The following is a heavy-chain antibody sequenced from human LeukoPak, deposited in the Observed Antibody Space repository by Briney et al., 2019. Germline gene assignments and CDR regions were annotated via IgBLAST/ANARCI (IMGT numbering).Heavy chain of an antibody. CDR3: AKSRGRGSFDP. J-gene: IGHJ5*02. V-gene: IGHV4-39*01. CDR2: IYFTGST. CDR1: GGSIGNKNFY. Sequence: SETLSLTCTVSGGSIGNKNFYWGWIRQPPGKGLEWVGSIYFTGSTYYHPSLESRVTISVDTSKNQFSLKVSSVTAADTAVYHCAKSRGRGSFDPWGQGTLVIVSS. D-gene: IGHD5-24*01.